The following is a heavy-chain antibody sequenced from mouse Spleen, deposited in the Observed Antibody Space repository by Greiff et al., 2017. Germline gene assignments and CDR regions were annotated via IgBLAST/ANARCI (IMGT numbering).Heavy chain of an antibody. CDR1: GYAFSSSW. CDR3: ARGRYEDAMDY. Sequence: QVQLKQSGPELVKPGASVKISCKASGYAFSSSWMNWVKQRPGKGLEWIGRIYPGDGDTNYNGKFKGKATLTADKSSSTAYMQLSSLTSEDSAVYFCARGRYEDAMDYWGQGTSVTVSS. J-gene: IGHJ4*01. V-gene: IGHV1-82*01. D-gene: IGHD2-14*01. CDR2: IYPGDGDT.